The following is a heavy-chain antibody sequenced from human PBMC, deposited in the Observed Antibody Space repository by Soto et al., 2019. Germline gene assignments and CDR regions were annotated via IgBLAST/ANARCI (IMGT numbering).Heavy chain of an antibody. Sequence: PXGSLRLTCAASGFTFSNYGMHWVRQAPGKGLEWVAVIRNDGSNEYYADSVKGRFTISRDNPKHTLYLQMNSLRAEDTAVYYCAKGPDGGDTHRSADDWGQGALVTVSS. V-gene: IGHV3-30*18. CDR2: IRNDGSNE. J-gene: IGHJ4*02. D-gene: IGHD3-16*01. CDR1: GFTFSNYG. CDR3: AKGPDGGDTHRSADD.